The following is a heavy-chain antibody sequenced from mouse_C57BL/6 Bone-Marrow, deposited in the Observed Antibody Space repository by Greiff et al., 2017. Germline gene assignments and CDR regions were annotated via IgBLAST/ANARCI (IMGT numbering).Heavy chain of an antibody. V-gene: IGHV5-6*01. CDR1: GFTFSSYG. CDR2: ISSGGSYT. Sequence: EVKLVESGGDLVKPGGSLKLSCAASGFTFSSYGMSWVRQTPDKRLEWVATISSGGSYTYYPDSVKGRITITRDKAKNTLYLHMSSLKSEDTAMYYCARHAMITATRRGFADWGQGTLVTV. J-gene: IGHJ3*01. CDR3: ARHAMITATRRGFAD. D-gene: IGHD2-4*01.